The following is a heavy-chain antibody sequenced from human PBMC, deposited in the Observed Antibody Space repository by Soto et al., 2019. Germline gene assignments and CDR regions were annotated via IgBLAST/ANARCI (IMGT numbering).Heavy chain of an antibody. CDR1: GCSISSSSYY. CDR3: ARLNYGSGSYTLDY. J-gene: IGHJ4*02. Sequence: SETLSLTCTVSGCSISSSSYYWGWIRQPPGKGLEWIGSIYYSGSTYYNPSLKSRVTISVDTSKNQFPLKLSSVTAADTAVYYCARLNYGSGSYTLDYWGQGTLVTVSS. CDR2: IYYSGST. D-gene: IGHD3-10*01. V-gene: IGHV4-39*01.